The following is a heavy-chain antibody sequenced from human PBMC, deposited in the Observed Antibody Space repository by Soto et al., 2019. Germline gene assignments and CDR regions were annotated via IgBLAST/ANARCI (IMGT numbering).Heavy chain of an antibody. J-gene: IGHJ6*02. CDR2: ISGSAGRT. CDR1: GFTFSSYA. V-gene: IGHV3-23*01. Sequence: GGSLRLSCAASGFTFSSYAMSWVRQAPGKGLEWVSIISGSAGRTYYADSVKGRFSISRDNSKNTLYLHMNSLRAEDTAIYYCAKVTSARVFYFGLDVWGQGTTVTVSS. CDR3: AKVTSARVFYFGLDV. D-gene: IGHD2-2*01.